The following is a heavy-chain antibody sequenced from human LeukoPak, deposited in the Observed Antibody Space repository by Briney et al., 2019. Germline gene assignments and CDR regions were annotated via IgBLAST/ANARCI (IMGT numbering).Heavy chain of an antibody. D-gene: IGHD3-3*01. CDR2: INPNSGGT. V-gene: IGHV1-2*02. Sequence: ASVKVSCKASGYTFTGYYMHWVRQAPGQGLEWMGWINPNSGGTNYAQKFQGRVTMTRDTSISTAYMELSRLRSDDTAVYYCARGPSVRSTIFGVVEIDPWGQGTLVTVSS. CDR1: GYTFTGYY. J-gene: IGHJ5*02. CDR3: ARGPSVRSTIFGVVEIDP.